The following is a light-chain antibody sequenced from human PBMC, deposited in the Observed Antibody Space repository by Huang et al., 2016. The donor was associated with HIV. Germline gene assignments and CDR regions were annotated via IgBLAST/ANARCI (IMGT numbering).Light chain of an antibody. CDR2: GAS. V-gene: IGKV3-15*01. CDR3: QHYNNWPPFT. Sequence: EVVMTQSPATLSVSPGERATLSCRASQSVSTKLAWYKHKPGQAPRLLMYGASTRATGIPARFRGSCSGTEFTLTISSLQSEDFAVYYCQHYNNWPPFTFGPGTKVDIK. J-gene: IGKJ3*01. CDR1: QSVSTK.